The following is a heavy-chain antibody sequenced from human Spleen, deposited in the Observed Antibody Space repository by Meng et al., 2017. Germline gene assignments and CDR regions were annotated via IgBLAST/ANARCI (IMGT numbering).Heavy chain of an antibody. J-gene: IGHJ4*02. CDR2: LYHSGSA. Sequence: QLQLQESGSGLVKPSQTLSLTCAVSGGSISSGGYSWSWIRQPPGKGLEWIGYLYHSGSAYYNPSLKSRVTISVDGSMNQFSLKVSSVTAADTAVYYCARAVGQLVTRFDFWGQGTLVTVSS. V-gene: IGHV4-30-2*01. D-gene: IGHD6-6*01. CDR1: GGSISSGGYS. CDR3: ARAVGQLVTRFDF.